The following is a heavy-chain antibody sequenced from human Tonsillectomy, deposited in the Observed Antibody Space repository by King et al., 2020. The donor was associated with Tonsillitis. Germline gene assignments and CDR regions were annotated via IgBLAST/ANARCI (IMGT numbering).Heavy chain of an antibody. CDR1: GFSLTTSGMG. CDR2: IYWDNDQ. V-gene: IGHV2-5*02. CDR3: AQTESRDLWSNSSWYAP. Sequence: ITLKESGPTLVKPTQTLTLTCTFSGFSLTTSGMGVGWIRQPPGKALEWLALIYWDNDQRYSPSLHSRLTITKDTSKNQVDLTMANMDPVDTATYYCAQTESRDLWSNSSWYAPWGPRILATAPS. J-gene: IGHJ5*02. D-gene: IGHD3-3*01.